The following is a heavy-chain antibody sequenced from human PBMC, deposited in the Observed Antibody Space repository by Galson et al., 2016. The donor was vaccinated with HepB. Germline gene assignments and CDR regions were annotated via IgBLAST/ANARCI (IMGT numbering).Heavy chain of an antibody. CDR1: GFTFSSYG. CDR2: ISYDGSNK. V-gene: IGHV3-30*03. Sequence: SLRLSCAASGFTFSSYGMHWVRQAPGKGLEWAAVISYDGSNKYFADSVKGRFTISRDNSENTLYLQMNSLRAEDTAVYYCARVGYNYGSGSYYNGDDWYFDLWGRGTLVIVSS. J-gene: IGHJ2*01. CDR3: ARVGYNYGSGSYYNGDDWYFDL. D-gene: IGHD3-10*01.